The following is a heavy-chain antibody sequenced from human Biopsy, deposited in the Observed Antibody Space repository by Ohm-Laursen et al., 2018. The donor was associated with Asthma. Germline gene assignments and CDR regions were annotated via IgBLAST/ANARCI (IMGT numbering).Heavy chain of an antibody. CDR3: ARGSSSRLSQWELLVSGGKRAHSYYGMDV. Sequence: SDTLSLTCAVYGGSFSSNYWSWIRQTPGKGLEWLGDTHHSGYTNSNPALTSRITLSVDTSKNQFSLRLPSVTAADPAVYYCARGSSSRLSQWELLVSGGKRAHSYYGMDVWGQGTTVTVSS. CDR1: GGSFSSNY. V-gene: IGHV4-34*01. D-gene: IGHD1-26*01. CDR2: THHSGYT. J-gene: IGHJ6*02.